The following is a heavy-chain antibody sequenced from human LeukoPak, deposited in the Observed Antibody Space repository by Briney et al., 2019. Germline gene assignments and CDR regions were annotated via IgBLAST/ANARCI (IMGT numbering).Heavy chain of an antibody. CDR3: ARDWLSSFDY. Sequence: GGSLRLSCAASGFTFSSYAMSWVRQAPGKGLEWVAVISYDGSNKYYADSVKGRFTISRDNSKNTLYLQMNSLRAEDTAVYYCARDWLSSFDYWGQGTLVTVSS. V-gene: IGHV3-30-3*01. J-gene: IGHJ4*02. CDR1: GFTFSSYA. D-gene: IGHD3-10*01. CDR2: ISYDGSNK.